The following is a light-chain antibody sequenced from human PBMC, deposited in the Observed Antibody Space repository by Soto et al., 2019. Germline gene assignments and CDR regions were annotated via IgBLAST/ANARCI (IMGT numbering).Light chain of an antibody. CDR1: QDIRDY. V-gene: IGKV1-17*03. CDR3: LQHNTYPRT. Sequence: DIQMTQFPSAMSASVGDRVTITCRASQDIRDYLAWFQHKPGNVPKRLIYASTLQSGVPSRFSGSGSGTDFTLTISSLQPEDFATYYCLQHNTYPRTFGQGTKVDIK. CDR2: AS. J-gene: IGKJ1*01.